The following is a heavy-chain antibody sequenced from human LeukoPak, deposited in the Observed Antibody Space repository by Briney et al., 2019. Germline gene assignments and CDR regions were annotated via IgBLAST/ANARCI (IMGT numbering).Heavy chain of an antibody. V-gene: IGHV1-18*01. Sequence: ASVKVSCKASGYTFTSYGISWVRQAPGQGLEWMGWISAYNGNTNYAQKLQGRVTMTTDTCTSTAYMELRSMRSDDTAVYYCARTEESYYDFWSGYSNGGNWFDPWGQGTLVTVSS. CDR2: ISAYNGNT. D-gene: IGHD3-3*01. CDR3: ARTEESYYDFWSGYSNGGNWFDP. CDR1: GYTFTSYG. J-gene: IGHJ5*02.